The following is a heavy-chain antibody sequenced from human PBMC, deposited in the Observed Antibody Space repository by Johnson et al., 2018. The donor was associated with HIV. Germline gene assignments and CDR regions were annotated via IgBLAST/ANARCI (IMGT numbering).Heavy chain of an antibody. Sequence: QEQLVESGGGLVKPGGSLRLSCAASGFTFSNAWMSWVRQAPGKGLEWVAVISYDGSNKYYADSVRGRFTISRDNSKNTLYLQMNSLRAEDTAVYYCARVMGATQVMGAFDIWGQGTMVTVSS. D-gene: IGHD1-26*01. J-gene: IGHJ3*02. CDR3: ARVMGATQVMGAFDI. V-gene: IGHV3-30*03. CDR2: ISYDGSNK. CDR1: GFTFSNAW.